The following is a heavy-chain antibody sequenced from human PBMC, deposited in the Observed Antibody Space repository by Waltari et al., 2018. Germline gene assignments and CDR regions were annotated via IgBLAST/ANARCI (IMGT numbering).Heavy chain of an antibody. CDR2: IYHSGGT. CDR3: ARDTLAARLGMDV. D-gene: IGHD6-13*01. Sequence: QVQLQESGPGLVKPSETLSLTCAVPGYSISSGYYWGWIRQPPGKGLEWIGSIYHSGGTYYNPSLKSRVTISVDTSKNQFSLKLSSVTAADTAVYYCARDTLAARLGMDVWGKGTTVTVSS. V-gene: IGHV4-38-2*02. J-gene: IGHJ6*03. CDR1: GYSISSGYY.